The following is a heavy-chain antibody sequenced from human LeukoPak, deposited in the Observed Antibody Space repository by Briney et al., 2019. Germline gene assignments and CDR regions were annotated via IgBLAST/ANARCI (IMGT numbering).Heavy chain of an antibody. CDR3: ARARYCSGGSCYSGPFDY. V-gene: IGHV1-18*04. CDR2: ISTYAGNT. D-gene: IGHD2-15*01. J-gene: IGHJ4*02. Sequence: ASVKISCKASGYSFTSYGISWVRQAPGQGLEWMGWISTYAGNTNYAQKVQDRVTMTTDSSTNTAYMELRSLTSDDTAVYYCARARYCSGGSCYSGPFDYWGQGTLVTVSS. CDR1: GYSFTSYG.